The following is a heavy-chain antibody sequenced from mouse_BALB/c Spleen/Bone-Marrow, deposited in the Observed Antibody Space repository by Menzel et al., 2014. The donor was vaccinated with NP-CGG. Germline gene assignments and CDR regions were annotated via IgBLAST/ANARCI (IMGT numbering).Heavy chain of an antibody. Sequence: EVKLMESGGGLVKPGGSLKLSCAAAGFTFSNYAMSWVRQTPEKRLEWVASISSGGSHTYYLDSVRGRFTISRDNAKYSLYLQMSSLRSEDTAMYYCAVLDGHYEGSDWGQGTLVTVSA. CDR3: AVLDGHYEGSD. CDR2: ISSGGSHT. D-gene: IGHD2-3*01. CDR1: GFTFSNYA. V-gene: IGHV5-9-1*01. J-gene: IGHJ3*01.